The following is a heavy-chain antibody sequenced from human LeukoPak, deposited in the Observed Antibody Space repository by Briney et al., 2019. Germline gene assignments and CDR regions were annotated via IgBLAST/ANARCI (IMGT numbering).Heavy chain of an antibody. V-gene: IGHV1-24*01. D-gene: IGHD4-17*01. CDR1: GYTLTELS. J-gene: IGHJ4*02. CDR3: ATITTTVTTWDIYFDY. Sequence: ASVKVSCKVSGYTLTELSMHWVRQAPGKGLEWMGGFDPEDGETIYAQKFQGRVTMTEDTSTDTAYMELSSLRSEGTAVYYCATITTTVTTWDIYFDYWGQGTLVTVSS. CDR2: FDPEDGET.